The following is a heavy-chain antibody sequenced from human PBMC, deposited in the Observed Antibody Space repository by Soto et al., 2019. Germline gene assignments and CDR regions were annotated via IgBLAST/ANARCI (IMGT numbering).Heavy chain of an antibody. CDR3: ARKYLPYDGSGSPYGMDV. CDR2: VNHSGST. V-gene: IGHV4-34*01. D-gene: IGHD3-10*01. J-gene: IGHJ6*02. Sequence: QVQLQQWGAGLLKPSETLSLTCGVYGGSFSGYYWSWIRQPPGKGLEWIGEVNHSGSTNYNPSLKRRVTIPLDTSKNQFSRKLSSVTAADTALYYCARKYLPYDGSGSPYGMDVWGQGTTVTVSS. CDR1: GGSFSGYY.